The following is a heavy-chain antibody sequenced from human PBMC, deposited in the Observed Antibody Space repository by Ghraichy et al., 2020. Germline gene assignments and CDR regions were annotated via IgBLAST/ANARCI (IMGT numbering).Heavy chain of an antibody. CDR3: ALGTGYYNFDY. J-gene: IGHJ4*02. CDR1: GGSVSSGSYY. CDR2: IYYSGST. Sequence: SETLSLTCTVSGGSVSSGSYYWSWIRQPPGKGLEWIGYIYYSGSTNYNPSLKSRVTISVDTSKNQFSLKLSSVTAADTAVYYCALGTGYYNFDYWGQGTLVTVSS. D-gene: IGHD3-9*01. V-gene: IGHV4-61*01.